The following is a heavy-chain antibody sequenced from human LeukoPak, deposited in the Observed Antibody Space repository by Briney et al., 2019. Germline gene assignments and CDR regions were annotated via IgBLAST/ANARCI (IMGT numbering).Heavy chain of an antibody. D-gene: IGHD3-22*01. CDR1: GGSISSYY. V-gene: IGHV4-59*01. CDR3: AREPHDSSGYANWFDP. Sequence: SETLSLTCTVSGGSISSYYWSWIRQPPGKGLEWIGYIYYSGSTNYNPSLKSRVTISVDTSKNQFSLKLSSVTAADTAVYYCAREPHDSSGYANWFDPWGQGTLVTVSS. CDR2: IYYSGST. J-gene: IGHJ5*02.